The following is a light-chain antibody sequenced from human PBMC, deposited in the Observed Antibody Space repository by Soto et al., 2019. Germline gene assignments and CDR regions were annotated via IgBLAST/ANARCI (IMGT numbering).Light chain of an antibody. CDR1: QGISSY. Sequence: AIRMTQSPSSLSASTGDRVTITCRASQGISSYLAWYQQKPGKAPKLLSYAASTLQSGVPSSFSGSGSGTYFTLTISCLQSEDFATYYCQQYYSYPPTFGQGTKLEIK. V-gene: IGKV1-8*01. CDR3: QQYYSYPPT. CDR2: AAS. J-gene: IGKJ2*01.